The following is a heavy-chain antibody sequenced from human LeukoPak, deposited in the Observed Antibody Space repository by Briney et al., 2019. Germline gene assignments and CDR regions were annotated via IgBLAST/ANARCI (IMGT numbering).Heavy chain of an antibody. CDR2: IYHSGST. D-gene: IGHD3-22*01. J-gene: IGHJ6*03. CDR1: GYSISSGYY. Sequence: PSETLSLTCTVSGYSISSGYYWGWIRQPPGKGLEWIGSIYHSGSTYYNPSLKSRVTISVDKSKNQFSLKLSSVTAADTAVYYCARVGVVVNYYYYYYMDVWGKGTTVTVSS. V-gene: IGHV4-38-2*02. CDR3: ARVGVVVNYYYYYYMDV.